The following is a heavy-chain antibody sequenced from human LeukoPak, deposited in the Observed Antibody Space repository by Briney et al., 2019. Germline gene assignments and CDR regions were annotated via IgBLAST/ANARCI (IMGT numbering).Heavy chain of an antibody. V-gene: IGHV3-66*01. CDR2: LYDGGST. D-gene: IGHD3-16*02. CDR1: GFTVSSNY. Sequence: GGSLRLSCAASGFTVSSNYMSWVRQAPGKGLEWVSLLYDGGSTFYADSVKGRFTISRDNSKNTLYLQMNSLRAEDTAVYYCARGFRLGELSLPNYYFYGMDVWGQGTTVTVSS. J-gene: IGHJ6*02. CDR3: ARGFRLGELSLPNYYFYGMDV.